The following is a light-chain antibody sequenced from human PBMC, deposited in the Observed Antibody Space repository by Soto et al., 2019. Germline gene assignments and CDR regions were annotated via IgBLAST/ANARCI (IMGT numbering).Light chain of an antibody. V-gene: IGLV1-40*01. CDR2: GNN. Sequence: QSVLTQPPSVSGAPGQRVTISCTGTSSNIGADYNVHWYRQLPGTAPKLLIYGNNHRPSGVPDRFSGSKSGPSASLAITGLQNEDEAAYYCQSSDTGLSGMIFGGGTKVTVL. J-gene: IGLJ2*01. CDR1: SSNIGADYN. CDR3: QSSDTGLSGMI.